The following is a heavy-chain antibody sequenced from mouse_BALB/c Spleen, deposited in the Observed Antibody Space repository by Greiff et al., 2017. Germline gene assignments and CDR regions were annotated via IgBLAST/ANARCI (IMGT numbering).Heavy chain of an antibody. CDR3: ARRPYGNLLYGYFDV. V-gene: IGHV1-18*01. D-gene: IGHD2-10*02. CDR2: INPNNGGT. J-gene: IGHJ1*01. Sequence: VQLQQSGPELVKPGASVKIPCKASGYTFTDYNMDWVKQSHGKSLEWIGDINPNNGGTIYNQKFKGKATLNVDKSSSTAYMELRSLTSEDTAVYYCARRPYGNLLYGYFDVWGAGTTVTVSS. CDR1: GYTFTDYN.